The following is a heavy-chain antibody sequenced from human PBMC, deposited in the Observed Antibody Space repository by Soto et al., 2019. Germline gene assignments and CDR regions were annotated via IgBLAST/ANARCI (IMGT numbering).Heavy chain of an antibody. CDR1: GFTFSNYS. CDR3: ARDGSQILTGYYGYYYMDV. Sequence: PGGSLRLSCAASGFTFSNYSISWVRQAPGKGLEWVSIISGSGDTPYYADSVKGRFTISRDNAKNTLYLQMNSLRAEDTAVYYCARDGSQILTGYYGYYYMDVWGKGTTVTVSS. D-gene: IGHD3-9*01. J-gene: IGHJ6*03. CDR2: ISGSGDTP. V-gene: IGHV3-23*01.